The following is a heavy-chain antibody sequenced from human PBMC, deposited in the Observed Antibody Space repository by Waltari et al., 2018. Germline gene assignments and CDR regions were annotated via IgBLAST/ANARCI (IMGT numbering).Heavy chain of an antibody. D-gene: IGHD2-2*01. CDR3: ARESEFCSSSACNDGFDV. V-gene: IGHV3-74*01. CDR2: VNVDGSAA. CDR1: GFTFSSHW. Sequence: EGQLAESGGGLVQPGGSLRLSCTASGFTFSSHWMHWVRQAPGKGLVWVDRVNVDGSAATYAASVRGRFTISRDNAKNTLYLQMNSLKVEDTAVYYCARESEFCSSSACNDGFDVWGQGTMVIVSS. J-gene: IGHJ3*01.